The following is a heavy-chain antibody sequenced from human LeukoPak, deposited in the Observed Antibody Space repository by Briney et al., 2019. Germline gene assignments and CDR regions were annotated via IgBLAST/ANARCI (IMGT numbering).Heavy chain of an antibody. J-gene: IGHJ5*02. Sequence: SGTLSLTCAVSGDSISSNNWWNWVRQPPGKGLEWIGYIYYSGSTNYNPSLKSRVTISVDTSKNQFSLKLSSVTAADTAVYYCARGGRDSYWFDPWGQGTLVTVSS. CDR2: IYYSGST. CDR3: ARGGRDSYWFDP. V-gene: IGHV4-4*02. CDR1: GDSISSNNW.